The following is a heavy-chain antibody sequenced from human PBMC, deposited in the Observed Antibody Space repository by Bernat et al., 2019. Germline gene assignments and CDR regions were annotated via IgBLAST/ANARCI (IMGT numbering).Heavy chain of an antibody. J-gene: IGHJ3*01. CDR3: ARAGVVVVMGGFDV. CDR1: GFTFSSYW. D-gene: IGHD3-22*01. CDR2: IKQDGSQK. Sequence: EVQLVESGGGLVQPGGSLRLSCAASGFTFSSYWMSWVRQAPGKGLEWVANIKQDGSQKYYVDSVKGRLTISRDNAKNSLYLLMNSLRAEETAVYYCARAGVVVVMGGFDVCGQGRMVTVS. V-gene: IGHV3-7*04.